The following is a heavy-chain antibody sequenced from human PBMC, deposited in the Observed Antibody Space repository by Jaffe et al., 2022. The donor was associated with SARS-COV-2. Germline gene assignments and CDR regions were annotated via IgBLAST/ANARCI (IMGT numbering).Heavy chain of an antibody. CDR3: ARDSEPLLYCSGGGCYPGY. D-gene: IGHD2-15*01. J-gene: IGHJ4*02. CDR1: GFTFSSYA. V-gene: IGHV3-30*04. CDR2: ISYDGSNK. Sequence: QVQLVESGGGVVQPGRSLRLSCAASGFTFSSYAMHWVRQAPGKGLEWVAVISYDGSNKYYADSVKGRFTISRDNSKNTLYLQMNSLRAEDTAVYYCARDSEPLLYCSGGGCYPGYWGQGTLVTVSS.